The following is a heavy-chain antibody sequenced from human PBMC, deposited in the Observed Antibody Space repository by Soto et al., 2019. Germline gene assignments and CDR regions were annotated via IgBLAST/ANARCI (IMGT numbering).Heavy chain of an antibody. CDR1: GGSFSGYY. CDR2: INHSGST. CDR3: ARVGETSTSFGVVRYCYDGMDV. J-gene: IGHJ6*04. Sequence: PSETLSLTCAVYGGSFSGYYWSWIRQPPGKGLEWIGEINHSGSTNYNPSLKSRVTISVDTSKNQFSLKLSSVTAADTAVYYCARVGETSTSFGVVRYCYDGMDVWGKGTTV. V-gene: IGHV4-34*01. D-gene: IGHD3-3*01.